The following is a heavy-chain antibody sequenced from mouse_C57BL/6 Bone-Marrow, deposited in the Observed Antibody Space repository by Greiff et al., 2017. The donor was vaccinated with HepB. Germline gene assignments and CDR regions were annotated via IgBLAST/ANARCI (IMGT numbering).Heavy chain of an antibody. CDR3: TKIITTAVDSLFDY. CDR1: GFTFSNYW. J-gene: IGHJ2*01. Sequence: EVKLVESGGGLVQPGGSMKLSCVASGFTFSNYWMNWVRQSPEKGLEWVAQIRLKSDNYATHYAESVKGRFTISRDDSKSSVYLQMNNLRAEDTGIYYCTKIITTAVDSLFDYWGQGTTLTVSS. V-gene: IGHV6-3*01. D-gene: IGHD1-1*01. CDR2: IRLKSDNYAT.